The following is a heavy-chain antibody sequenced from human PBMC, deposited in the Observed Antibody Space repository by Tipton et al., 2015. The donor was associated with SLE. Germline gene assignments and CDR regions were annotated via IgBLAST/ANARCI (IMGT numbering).Heavy chain of an antibody. CDR1: GGSISSGDYY. Sequence: TLSLTCTVSGGSISSGDYYWSWIRQPPGKGLEWIGYIYYSGSTYYNPSLKSRVTISVDTSKNQFSLQLSSVTAADTAVYYCAREVADDDAFDIWGQGTMVTVSS. J-gene: IGHJ3*02. CDR2: IYYSGST. D-gene: IGHD6-19*01. V-gene: IGHV4-30-4*01. CDR3: AREVADDDAFDI.